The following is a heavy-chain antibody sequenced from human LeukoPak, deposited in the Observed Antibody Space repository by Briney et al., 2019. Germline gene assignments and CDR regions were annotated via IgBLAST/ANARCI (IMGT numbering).Heavy chain of an antibody. V-gene: IGHV3-30*18. Sequence: PGRSLRLSCAASGFTFDSYAMHWVRQTPGKGLEWVALISYDGSQKYYADSVKGRFTISRDNPNKTLWLQMNGLRPEDTAVYYCTKLYIGEYEISGYYPPTETAVFDVWGQGTMVTVSS. CDR2: ISYDGSQK. D-gene: IGHD3-22*01. J-gene: IGHJ3*01. CDR3: TKLYIGEYEISGYYPPTETAVFDV. CDR1: GFTFDSYA.